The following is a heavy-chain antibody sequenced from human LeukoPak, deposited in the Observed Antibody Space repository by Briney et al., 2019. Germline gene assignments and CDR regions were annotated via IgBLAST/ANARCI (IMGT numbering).Heavy chain of an antibody. D-gene: IGHD6-19*01. CDR3: ARGGLSSAASFDY. V-gene: IGHV3-48*01. J-gene: IGHJ4*02. Sequence: PGGSLSLSCAASGFTFSTYSMNWVRQAPGNGLEWVSYISSSSVAIYYADSVEGRFTISRDNAKNSLYLQMNSLRAEDTAVYYCARGGLSSAASFDYWGQGTLVTVSS. CDR1: GFTFSTYS. CDR2: ISSSSVAI.